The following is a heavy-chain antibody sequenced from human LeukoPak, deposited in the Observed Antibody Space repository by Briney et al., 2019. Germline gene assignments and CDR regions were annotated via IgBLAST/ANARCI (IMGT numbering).Heavy chain of an antibody. CDR3: ARVIRGSGSEYFQH. D-gene: IGHD3-10*01. CDR1: GGSISSGGIY. J-gene: IGHJ1*01. V-gene: IGHV4-31*01. CDR2: IFYSGST. Sequence: PSQTLSLTCTVSGGSISSGGIYWGWVRPHPGKGLEWIVYIFYSGSTYYNPSLKSPISISVDTSKTQFSLKLTPVTAADTAVYYCARVIRGSGSEYFQHWGQGALVTVSS.